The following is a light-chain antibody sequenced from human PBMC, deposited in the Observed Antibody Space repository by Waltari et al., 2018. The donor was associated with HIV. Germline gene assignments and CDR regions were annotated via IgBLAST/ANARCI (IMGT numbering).Light chain of an antibody. V-gene: IGKV4-1*01. Sequence: DIVMTQSPDSLAVSLGERVTINSKSSQSILYSSNNRNYLAWYQQKPGQRPKLLIYWASTRESGVPDRFTGNGSGTDFTLTISSLQAEDVAVYYCQQYDSTPLTFGGGTKVEIK. CDR1: QSILYSSNNRNY. CDR3: QQYDSTPLT. J-gene: IGKJ4*01. CDR2: WAS.